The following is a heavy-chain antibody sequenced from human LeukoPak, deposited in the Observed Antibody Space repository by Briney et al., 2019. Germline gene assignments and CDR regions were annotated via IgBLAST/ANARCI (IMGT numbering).Heavy chain of an antibody. Sequence: GGSLRLSCAASGFTFSSYSMNWVRQAPGKGLEWVSGISDSGGGTYYADSVKGRFTISRDNSKNTLYLQMNNLRAEDTAVYYCAKLPGRAADYWGQGTLVTVSS. CDR1: GFTFSSYS. CDR3: AKLPGRAADY. J-gene: IGHJ4*02. V-gene: IGHV3-23*01. CDR2: ISDSGGGT.